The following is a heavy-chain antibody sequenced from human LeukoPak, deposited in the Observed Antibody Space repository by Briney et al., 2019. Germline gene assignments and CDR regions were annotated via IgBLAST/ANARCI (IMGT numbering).Heavy chain of an antibody. CDR2: IYYSGST. CDR3: ARDRIQPELEPNYYYGMDV. Sequence: KPSETLSLTCTVSGGSISSYYWSWIRQPPGKGLEWIGYIYYSGSTNYNPSLKSRVTISVDTSKNQFSLKLSSVTAADTAVYYCARDRIQPELEPNYYYGMDVWGQGTTVTVSS. J-gene: IGHJ6*02. V-gene: IGHV4-59*01. D-gene: IGHD1-1*01. CDR1: GGSISSYY.